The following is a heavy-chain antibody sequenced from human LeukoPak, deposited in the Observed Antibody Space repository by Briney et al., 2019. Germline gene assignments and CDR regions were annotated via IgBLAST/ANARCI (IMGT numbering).Heavy chain of an antibody. Sequence: GGSLRLSCAASGFTFSSYAMSWVRQAPGKGLEWDSAISGSGGTTYYADSVKGRFTISRDNSKNTLYLQMNSLRAEDTAVYYCAKDYSSSSLSRWFDPWGQGTLVTVSS. V-gene: IGHV3-23*01. CDR3: AKDYSSSSLSRWFDP. CDR1: GFTFSSYA. D-gene: IGHD6-6*01. CDR2: ISGSGGTT. J-gene: IGHJ5*02.